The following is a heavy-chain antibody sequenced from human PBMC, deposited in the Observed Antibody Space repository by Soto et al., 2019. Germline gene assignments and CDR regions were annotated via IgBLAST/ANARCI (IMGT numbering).Heavy chain of an antibody. Sequence: PGGSLRLSCAASGFTFSSYGMHWVRQAPGKGLEWVAVIWYDGSNKHYADSVKGRFTISRDNSKNTLYLQMNSLRAEDTAVYYCARDSYPLLRFLEWFDYWGRGTLVTVSS. J-gene: IGHJ4*02. CDR2: IWYDGSNK. V-gene: IGHV3-33*01. CDR3: ARDSYPLLRFLEWFDY. D-gene: IGHD3-3*01. CDR1: GFTFSSYG.